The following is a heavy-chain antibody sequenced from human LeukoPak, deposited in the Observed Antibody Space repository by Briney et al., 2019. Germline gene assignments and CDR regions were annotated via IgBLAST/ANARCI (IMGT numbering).Heavy chain of an antibody. CDR3: AIQDTAMVSGFDY. CDR2: IIPIFGTA. V-gene: IGHV1-69*05. Sequence: AASVMVSCKASGGTFSSYAISWVRQAPGQGLEWMGGIIPIFGTANYAQKFQGRVTITTDESTSTAYMELSSLRSEDTAVYYCAIQDTAMVSGFDYWGQGTLVTVSS. CDR1: GGTFSSYA. D-gene: IGHD5-18*01. J-gene: IGHJ4*02.